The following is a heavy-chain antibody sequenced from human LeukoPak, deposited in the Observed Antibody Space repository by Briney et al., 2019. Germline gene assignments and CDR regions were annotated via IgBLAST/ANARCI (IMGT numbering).Heavy chain of an antibody. Sequence: SETLSLTCAVYGGSFSGYYWSWIRQPPGKGLEWIGEINHSGSTNYNPSLKSRVTISVDTSKNQFSLKLSSVTAADTAVYYCAGVYSSGWTFDYWGQGTLVTVSS. CDR3: AGVYSSGWTFDY. CDR2: INHSGST. V-gene: IGHV4-34*01. D-gene: IGHD6-19*01. CDR1: GGSFSGYY. J-gene: IGHJ4*02.